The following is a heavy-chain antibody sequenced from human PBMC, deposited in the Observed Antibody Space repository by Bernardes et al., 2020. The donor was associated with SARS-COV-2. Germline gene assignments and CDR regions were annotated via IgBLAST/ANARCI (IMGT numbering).Heavy chain of an antibody. CDR1: GYTFTGYY. D-gene: IGHD3-3*01. J-gene: IGHJ6*03. V-gene: IGHV1-2*02. CDR2: INPNSGGT. CDR3: ARIFAVRDYYYYYMDV. Sequence: ASVKVSCKASGYTFTGYYMHWVRQAPGQGLEWMGWINPNSGGTNYAQKFQGRVTMTRDTSISTAYMELSRLRSDDTAVYYCARIFAVRDYYYYYMDVWGKGTTVTVSS.